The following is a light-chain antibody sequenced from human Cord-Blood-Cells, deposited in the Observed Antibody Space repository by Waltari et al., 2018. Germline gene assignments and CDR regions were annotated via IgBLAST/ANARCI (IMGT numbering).Light chain of an antibody. CDR2: EGS. J-gene: IGLJ3*02. CDR3: CSYAGSSTWV. Sequence: QSALTPPASVYGSPGQSITISCTGTSRDVGTYNLVSWYQQHPGKAPNLMIYEGSKRPSGVSNRFSGSKSGNTASLTISGLQAEDEADYYCCSYAGSSTWVFGGGTKLTVL. V-gene: IGLV2-23*01. CDR1: SRDVGTYNL.